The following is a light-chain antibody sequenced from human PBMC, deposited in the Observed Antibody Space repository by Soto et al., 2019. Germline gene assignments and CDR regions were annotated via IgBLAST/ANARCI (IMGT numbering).Light chain of an antibody. V-gene: IGLV2-11*01. Sequence: QSVLTQPRSVSGSPGQSVTISCTGTSSDVGGYNYVSWYQQHPGKAPKFMIYDVTKRPSGVPDRFSGSKSGNTASLTISGLQAEDEADYYCSLYTSSSTYVFGTGTKV. CDR1: SSDVGGYNY. CDR3: SLYTSSSTYV. CDR2: DVT. J-gene: IGLJ1*01.